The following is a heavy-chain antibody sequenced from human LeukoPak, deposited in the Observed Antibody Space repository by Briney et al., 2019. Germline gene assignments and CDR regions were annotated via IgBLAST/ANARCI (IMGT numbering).Heavy chain of an antibody. D-gene: IGHD6-19*01. CDR1: GGSISRYY. V-gene: IGHV4-59*01. CDR2: IYYTGST. Sequence: SETLSLTCTVSGGSISRYYWSWIRQPPGKGLEWIGYIYYTGSTNYNPSLKSRVTISVDTSKNQFSLNLSSVTAADTAVYYCARVIGSGWYETFDYWGRGTLVTVSS. J-gene: IGHJ4*02. CDR3: ARVIGSGWYETFDY.